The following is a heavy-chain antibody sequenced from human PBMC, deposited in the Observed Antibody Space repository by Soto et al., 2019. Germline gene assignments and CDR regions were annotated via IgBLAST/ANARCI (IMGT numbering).Heavy chain of an antibody. CDR3: ARVDYSSRWPLSDY. Sequence: SGPTLVHPTQTLTLTCTFSGFSLTTSAMCVSWIRQPPGKALEWLALIDCDDDKYYSTSLRTRLTISKDTSKNQVVLTMTNMDPVDTATYFCARVDYSSRWPLSDYWGHGTLVTVSS. V-gene: IGHV2-70*01. CDR2: IDCDDDK. CDR1: GFSLTTSAMC. D-gene: IGHD6-13*01. J-gene: IGHJ4*01.